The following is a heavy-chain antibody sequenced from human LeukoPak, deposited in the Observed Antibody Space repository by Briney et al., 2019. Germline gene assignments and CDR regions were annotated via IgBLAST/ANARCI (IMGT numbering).Heavy chain of an antibody. Sequence: PSQTLSLTCTVSGGSINSGGYYWSWIRQPPGKGLEWIGYIHHSGSSYYNPSLKSRVTISVDRSRNQFSLKLSSVTAADTAVYYCAREGPHGSSSWYGYPGEFDYWGQGTLVTVSS. D-gene: IGHD6-13*01. CDR3: AREGPHGSSSWYGYPGEFDY. CDR2: IHHSGSS. CDR1: GGSINSGGYY. V-gene: IGHV4-30-2*01. J-gene: IGHJ4*02.